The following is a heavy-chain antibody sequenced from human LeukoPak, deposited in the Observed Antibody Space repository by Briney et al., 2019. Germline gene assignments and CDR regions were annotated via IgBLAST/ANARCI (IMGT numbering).Heavy chain of an antibody. Sequence: GGSLRLSCAASGFTFSSYAMSWVRQVPGKGLEWVSAISASGGTTYYADSVKGRFTISRDNSKNTLYLQMSGLRAEDTAVYYCAKEPREYCSSTSCPNWIDPWGQGTLVTVSS. D-gene: IGHD2-2*01. J-gene: IGHJ5*02. V-gene: IGHV3-23*01. CDR3: AKEPREYCSSTSCPNWIDP. CDR2: ISASGGTT. CDR1: GFTFSSYA.